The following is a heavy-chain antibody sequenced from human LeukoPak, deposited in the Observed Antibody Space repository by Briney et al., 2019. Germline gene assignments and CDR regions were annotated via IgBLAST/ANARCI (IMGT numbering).Heavy chain of an antibody. Sequence: ASVKVSCKASGYTFTGYYMHWVRQAPGQGLEWMGWINPSGGSTSYAQKFQGRVTMTRDTSTSTVYMELSSLRSEDTAVYYCARGGHPSTYENWFDPWGQGTLVTVSS. D-gene: IGHD2-2*01. J-gene: IGHJ5*02. V-gene: IGHV1-46*01. CDR3: ARGGHPSTYENWFDP. CDR1: GYTFTGYY. CDR2: INPSGGST.